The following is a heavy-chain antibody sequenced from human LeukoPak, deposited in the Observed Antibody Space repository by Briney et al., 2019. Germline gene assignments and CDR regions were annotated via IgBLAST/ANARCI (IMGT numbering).Heavy chain of an antibody. CDR1: GYTFTSYG. CDR2: ISAYNGNT. Sequence: ASVKVSCKASGYTFTSYGISWVRQAPGQGLEWMGWISAYNGNTNYAQKLQGRVTMTTDTSTSTAYMELRSLRSDDTAVYYCARDSAGIAVAGYYYYYYMDVWGKGTAVTVSS. V-gene: IGHV1-18*01. D-gene: IGHD6-19*01. CDR3: ARDSAGIAVAGYYYYYYMDV. J-gene: IGHJ6*03.